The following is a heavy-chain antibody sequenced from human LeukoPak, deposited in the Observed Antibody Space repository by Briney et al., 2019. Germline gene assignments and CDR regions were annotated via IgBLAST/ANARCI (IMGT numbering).Heavy chain of an antibody. J-gene: IGHJ4*02. CDR3: VRDRGWYHFDL. CDR2: IKEDATES. Sequence: QPGGSLRLSCAASGFTFSSYWMTWVRQAPGKGLELVAHIKEDATESRSVDSVKGRFTISRDNTKNSLFLQLNSLRAEDTAVYYCVRDRGWYHFDLWGQGTLVTVSS. CDR1: GFTFSSYW. D-gene: IGHD3-10*01. V-gene: IGHV3-7*01.